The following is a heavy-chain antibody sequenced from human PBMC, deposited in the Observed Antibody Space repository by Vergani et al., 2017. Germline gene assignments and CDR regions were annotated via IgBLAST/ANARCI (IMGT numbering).Heavy chain of an antibody. Sequence: EVQLVESGGGLVKPGGSLRLSCAASGFTFSSYTMTWVRQAPGKGLEWVASIRDDAGDTHYLDSVKGRFTISRDNAKKSLYLQMNSLTAEDTAVYYCARDYSPVGVDDAFDIWGQGTVVTVSS. D-gene: IGHD6-13*01. V-gene: IGHV3-7*01. CDR2: IRDDAGDT. CDR3: ARDYSPVGVDDAFDI. CDR1: GFTFSSYT. J-gene: IGHJ3*02.